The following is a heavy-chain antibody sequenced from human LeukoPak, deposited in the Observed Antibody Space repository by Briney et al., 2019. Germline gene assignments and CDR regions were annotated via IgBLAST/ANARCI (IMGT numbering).Heavy chain of an antibody. CDR2: ISSSSSYI. Sequence: TGGSLRLSCAASGFTFSSYAMSWVRQAPGKGLEWVSSISSSSSYIYYADSVKGRFTISRDNAKNSLYLQMNSLRAEDTAVYYCARGIGYCSSTSCYIGAFDIWGQGTLVTVSS. V-gene: IGHV3-21*01. J-gene: IGHJ4*02. CDR3: ARGIGYCSSTSCYIGAFDI. CDR1: GFTFSSYA. D-gene: IGHD2-2*02.